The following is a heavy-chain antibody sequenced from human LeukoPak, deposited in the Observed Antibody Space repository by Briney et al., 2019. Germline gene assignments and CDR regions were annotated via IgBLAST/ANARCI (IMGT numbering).Heavy chain of an antibody. J-gene: IGHJ6*02. CDR3: ARAGPIVGATIVYYYGMDV. CDR1: GGSISSYY. D-gene: IGHD1-26*01. CDR2: IYYSGST. V-gene: IGHV4-59*01. Sequence: SETLSLTCTASGGSISSYYWSWIREPTGKGLEWMGYIYYSGSTNYNPSLKSRVTISVDTSKNQFSLKLSSVTAADTAVYYCARAGPIVGATIVYYYGMDVWGQGTTVTVSS.